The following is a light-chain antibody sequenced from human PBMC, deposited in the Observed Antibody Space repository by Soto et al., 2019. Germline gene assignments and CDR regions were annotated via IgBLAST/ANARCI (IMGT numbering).Light chain of an antibody. Sequence: EIVLTQSPGTLSLSPGERATLSCRASQSVSNSYLAWYQQKPGQAPRLLIYGASSRATGIPDRFSGSGSGTDFTLTISRLEPEDFAMYYCQQYGRFPQFTFGPGTKWISN. CDR2: GAS. J-gene: IGKJ3*01. CDR3: QQYGRFPQFT. V-gene: IGKV3-20*01. CDR1: QSVSNSY.